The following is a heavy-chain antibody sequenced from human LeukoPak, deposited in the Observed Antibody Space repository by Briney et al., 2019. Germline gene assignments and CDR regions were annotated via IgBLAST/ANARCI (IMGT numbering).Heavy chain of an antibody. CDR1: GYTFTSYA. CDR2: INAGNGNT. V-gene: IGHV1-3*01. CDR3: ARDQYDFRSGYYFDY. J-gene: IGHJ4*02. D-gene: IGHD3-3*01. Sequence: GASVKVSCKASGYTFTSYAMHWVRQAPGQRLEWMGWINAGNGNTKYSQKFQGRVTITRDTSASTAYMELSSLRSEDTAVYYCARDQYDFRSGYYFDYWGQGTLVTVSS.